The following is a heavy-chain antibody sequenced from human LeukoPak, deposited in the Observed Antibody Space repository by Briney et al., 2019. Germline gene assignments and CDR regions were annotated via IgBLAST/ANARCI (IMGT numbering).Heavy chain of an antibody. CDR3: AKAQGYFDY. Sequence: GGSLRLSCAASEFSFVDYAMTWVRQAPGKGPEWVSVVSGYGGDTYYADAVKGRFTASRDNSKNTLYLQMDNLRVEDTAVYYCAKAQGYFDYWGQGAQVAVSS. V-gene: IGHV3-23*01. CDR1: EFSFVDYA. CDR2: VSGYGGDT. J-gene: IGHJ4*02.